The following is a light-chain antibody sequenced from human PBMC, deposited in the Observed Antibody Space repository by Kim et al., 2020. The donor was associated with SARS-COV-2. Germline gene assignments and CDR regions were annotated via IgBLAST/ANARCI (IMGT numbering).Light chain of an antibody. V-gene: IGLV3-1*01. CDR2: QDS. CDR1: KLGDKY. CDR3: QAWDSSTVV. Sequence: SVSPGQTASITCSGDKLGDKYACWYQQKPGQSPILVIYQDSKRPSGIPERFSGSNSGNTATLTISGTQAMDEADYYCQAWDSSTVVFGGGTKLTVL. J-gene: IGLJ2*01.